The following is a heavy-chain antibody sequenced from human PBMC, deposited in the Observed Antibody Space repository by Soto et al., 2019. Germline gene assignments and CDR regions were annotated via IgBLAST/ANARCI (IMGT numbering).Heavy chain of an antibody. CDR1: GGTFSSYA. V-gene: IGHV1-69*01. Sequence: QVQLVQSGAEVKKPGSSVKVSCKASGGTFSSYAISWVRQAPGQGLEWMGGIIPIFGTANYAQKFQGRVTITADESTSTAYMELSSLRSEDTAVYYCARDRGTVTNDVGQDYGMDVWGQGTTVIVSS. CDR2: IIPIFGTA. D-gene: IGHD4-17*01. J-gene: IGHJ6*02. CDR3: ARDRGTVTNDVGQDYGMDV.